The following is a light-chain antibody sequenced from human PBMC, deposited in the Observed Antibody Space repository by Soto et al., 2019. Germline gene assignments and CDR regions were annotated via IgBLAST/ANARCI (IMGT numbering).Light chain of an antibody. J-gene: IGLJ2*01. V-gene: IGLV1-44*01. Sequence: QSVLTQPPSASGTPGQRVTISCSGSSSNVGSYTVYWYQQLPGTAPKVLIYSGNRRPSGVPARFSGSKSGTSASLAISGLQSEDEADYYCAAWDDSLNGVVFGSGTKLTVL. CDR3: AAWDDSLNGVV. CDR1: SSNVGSYT. CDR2: SGN.